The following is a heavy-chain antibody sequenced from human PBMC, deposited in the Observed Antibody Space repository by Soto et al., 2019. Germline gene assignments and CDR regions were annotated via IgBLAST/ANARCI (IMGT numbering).Heavy chain of an antibody. CDR3: AADSIHSSGYGPYYYYGMDV. Sequence: SVKVSCKASGFTFTSSAVQRVRQARGQRLEWIGWIVVGSGNTNYAQKFQERVTITRDMSTSTAYMELSSLRSEDTAVYYCAADSIHSSGYGPYYYYGMDVWGQGTTVTVSS. CDR2: IVVGSGNT. J-gene: IGHJ6*02. V-gene: IGHV1-58*01. D-gene: IGHD6-19*01. CDR1: GFTFTSSA.